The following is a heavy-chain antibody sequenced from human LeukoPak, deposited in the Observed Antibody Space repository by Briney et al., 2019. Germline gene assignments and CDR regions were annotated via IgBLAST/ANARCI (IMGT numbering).Heavy chain of an antibody. CDR1: GFTFSSYW. CDR2: IKYDGSEK. Sequence: GGSLRLSCAASGFTFSSYWMTWVRQAPGKGLEWVANIKYDGSEKDYMDSVKGRFTISRDNAKNSLYLQMNSLRAEDTAVYYCARDIEAAGLFLDYWGQGTLVNVSS. V-gene: IGHV3-7*01. CDR3: ARDIEAAGLFLDY. J-gene: IGHJ4*02. D-gene: IGHD6-13*01.